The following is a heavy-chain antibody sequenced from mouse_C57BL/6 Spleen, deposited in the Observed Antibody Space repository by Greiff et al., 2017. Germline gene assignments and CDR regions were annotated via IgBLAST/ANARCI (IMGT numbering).Heavy chain of an antibody. Sequence: VQLQQPGAELVMPGASVKLSCKASGYTFTSYWMHWVKQRPGQGLEWIGEIDPSDSYTNYNQKFKGKSTLTVDKSSSTAYMQLSSLTSEDSAVYYCAWDWYFDVWGTGTTVTVSS. J-gene: IGHJ1*03. D-gene: IGHD4-1*01. CDR3: AWDWYFDV. V-gene: IGHV1-69*01. CDR2: IDPSDSYT. CDR1: GYTFTSYW.